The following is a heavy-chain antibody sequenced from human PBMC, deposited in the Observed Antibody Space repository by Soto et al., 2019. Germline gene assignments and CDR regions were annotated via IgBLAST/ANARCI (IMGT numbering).Heavy chain of an antibody. J-gene: IGHJ4*01. CDR1: GFSFDNYG. V-gene: IGHV3-23*01. CDR3: AQLGLRTIPRKQYLQX. D-gene: IGHD6-13*01. CDR2: IKSDGTST. Sequence: GGSLRLSCVASGFSFDNYGMRWVRQAPGEGLEWVSSIKSDGTSTYYAASVEGRFTISTDNSKNTLYLQLNSLRAEDTAVYYCAQLGLRTIPRKQYLQXWGRGTLVNFSX.